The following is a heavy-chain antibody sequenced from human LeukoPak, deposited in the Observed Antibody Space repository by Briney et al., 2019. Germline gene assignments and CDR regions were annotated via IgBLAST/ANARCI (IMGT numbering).Heavy chain of an antibody. J-gene: IGHJ3*02. CDR1: GFTFSSYW. D-gene: IGHD5-24*01. Sequence: GGSLRLSCAASGFTFSSYWMHWVRQSPGKGLVWVSRINSDGSNTYYADFVKGRFTISRDNAKNTLYLQMNSLRAEDTAVYYCAREMATIWAFGIWGQGTMVTVSS. V-gene: IGHV3-74*01. CDR2: INSDGSNT. CDR3: AREMATIWAFGI.